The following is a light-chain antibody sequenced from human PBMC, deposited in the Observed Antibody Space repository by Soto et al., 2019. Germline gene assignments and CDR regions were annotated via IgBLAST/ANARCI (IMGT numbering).Light chain of an antibody. CDR1: TGPVTNGHF. Sequence: QAVVTQDPSLTVSPGGTVTLTCGSSTGPVTNGHFPYWFQQKPGQAPRPLIYDTDNKHSWTPARFSASLLGDKAALTLSGELPEDEADYYCLLSYTGRLYVFGPGTKVTVL. J-gene: IGLJ1*01. V-gene: IGLV7-46*01. CDR2: DTD. CDR3: LLSYTGRLYV.